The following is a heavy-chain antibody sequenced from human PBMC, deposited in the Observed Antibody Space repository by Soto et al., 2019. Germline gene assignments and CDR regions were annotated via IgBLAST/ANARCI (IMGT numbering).Heavy chain of an antibody. CDR3: TKDTFGERYS. V-gene: IGHV3-74*01. J-gene: IGHJ4*02. D-gene: IGHD3-10*01. CDR1: EFTFSVYW. Sequence: PGGSLRLSCTDSEFTFSVYWMHWVRQAPGKGLEWVSRIDPDGTGITYADSVKGRFTISRDNAKNTLYLQMNSLRGEDTARYYCTKDTFGERYSWGQGTLVTVSS. CDR2: IDPDGTGI.